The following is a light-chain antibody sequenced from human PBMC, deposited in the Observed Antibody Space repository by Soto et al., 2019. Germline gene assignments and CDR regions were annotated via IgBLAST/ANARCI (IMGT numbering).Light chain of an antibody. CDR3: QQYNSYSGT. V-gene: IGKV1-5*03. CDR1: QSISSW. CDR2: KAP. J-gene: IGKJ1*01. Sequence: DIQMTQSPSTLSASVGDRVTITCRASQSISSWLAWYQQKPGKAPKLLLYKAPSLESGVPSRFSGSGSGTEFTLTISSLQPDDFATYYCQQYNSYSGTFGQGTKVEIK.